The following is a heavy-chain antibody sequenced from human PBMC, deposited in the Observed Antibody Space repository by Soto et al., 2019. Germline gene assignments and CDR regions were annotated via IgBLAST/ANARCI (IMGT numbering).Heavy chain of an antibody. CDR3: ARHRVLGWNDVWLGAFDI. CDR2: IYYSGST. V-gene: IGHV4-39*01. CDR1: GCSISSSSYY. J-gene: IGHJ3*02. D-gene: IGHD1-1*01. Sequence: SETLSLTCPVPGCSISSSSYYWGWIRQPPGKGLEWIGSIYYSGSTYYNPSLKSRVTISVDTSKNQFSLKLSSVTAADTAVYYCARHRVLGWNDVWLGAFDIWGQGTMVTVSS.